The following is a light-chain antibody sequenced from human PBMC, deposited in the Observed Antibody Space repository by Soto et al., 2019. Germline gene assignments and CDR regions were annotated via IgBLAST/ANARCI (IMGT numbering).Light chain of an antibody. CDR3: CSYTSRSTLV. V-gene: IGLV2-14*01. CDR1: NSDVGGFNY. CDR2: EVT. Sequence: QSALTQPASVSGSPGQSITFSCTGTNSDVGGFNYVSWYQQHPDKAPKLIIFEVTDRPSGVSNRFSGSKSGNTASLTISGLQSEDEAEYYCCSYTSRSTLVFGGGTKLTVL. J-gene: IGLJ2*01.